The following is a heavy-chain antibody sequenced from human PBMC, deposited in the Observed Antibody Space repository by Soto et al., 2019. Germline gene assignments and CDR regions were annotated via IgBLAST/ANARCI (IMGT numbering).Heavy chain of an antibody. CDR3: TTDARTTMPEVRFDY. V-gene: IGHV3-15*07. CDR1: GFAFSNAW. D-gene: IGHD3-10*01. Sequence: GGSLRLSCAASGFAFSNAWINWVRQAPGKRLQWVGRIKSKTDGGSADYAAPVKGRFAVSRDDSKNIVYLQMNSLKIEDTVVYYCTTDARTTMPEVRFDYWGHGTLVTVSS. CDR2: IKSKTDGGSA. J-gene: IGHJ4*01.